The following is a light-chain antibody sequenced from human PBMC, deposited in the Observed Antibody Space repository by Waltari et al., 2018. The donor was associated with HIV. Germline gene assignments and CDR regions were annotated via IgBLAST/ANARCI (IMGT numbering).Light chain of an antibody. CDR2: DTE. V-gene: IGLV1-51*01. Sequence: QSVLTPPPSVSAAPGQKVTISCSGNSPTIGNNFVSWYQQFPGTAPKLLIYDTEKRPSGIPERFSGSKSGTSATLGITGLQTGDEAVYYCGTWDSSLSAGVFGGGTKVTVL. CDR3: GTWDSSLSAGV. CDR1: SPTIGNNF. J-gene: IGLJ3*02.